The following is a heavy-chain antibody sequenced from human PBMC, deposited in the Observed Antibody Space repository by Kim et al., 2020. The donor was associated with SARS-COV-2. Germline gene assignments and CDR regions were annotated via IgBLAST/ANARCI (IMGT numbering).Heavy chain of an antibody. CDR1: GYTFTSYG. J-gene: IGHJ4*02. D-gene: IGHD3-22*01. CDR2: ISAYNGNT. CDR3: ARAGYFYETNDYHNNFDY. V-gene: IGHV1-18*01. Sequence: ASVKVSCKASGYTFTSYGISWVRQAPGQGLEWVGWISAYNGNTKYAEKVQGRVTMTTDTSTSIAYMELRSLRSDDAAVFYCARAGYFYETNDYHNNFDYWGQGTLVTVSS.